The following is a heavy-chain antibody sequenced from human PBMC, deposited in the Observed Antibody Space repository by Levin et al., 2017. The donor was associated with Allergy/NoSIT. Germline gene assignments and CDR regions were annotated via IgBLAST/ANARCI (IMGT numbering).Heavy chain of an antibody. V-gene: IGHV4-39*01. J-gene: IGHJ4*02. CDR1: GGSISSSSYY. D-gene: IGHD1-14*01. CDR2: IYYSGST. Sequence: PSETLSLTCTVSGGSISSSSYYWGWIRQPPGKGLEWIGSIYYSGSTYYNPSLKSRVTISVDTSKNQFSLKLSSVTAADTAVYYCARRDWAEACFDYWGQGTLVTVSS. CDR3: ARRDWAEACFDY.